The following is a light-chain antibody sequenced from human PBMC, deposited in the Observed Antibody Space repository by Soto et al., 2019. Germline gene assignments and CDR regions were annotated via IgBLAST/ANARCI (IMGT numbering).Light chain of an antibody. CDR2: GAS. J-gene: IGKJ4*01. Sequence: EIVMTQSPATLSVSPGERATLSCRASQSVSSNLAWYQQKPGQAPRLLIYGASTRATGIPARFSGSGSGTEFTLTISSLQSEDFAAYYCQQYNNWPPLTFGGGTKVDI. CDR1: QSVSSN. CDR3: QQYNNWPPLT. V-gene: IGKV3-15*01.